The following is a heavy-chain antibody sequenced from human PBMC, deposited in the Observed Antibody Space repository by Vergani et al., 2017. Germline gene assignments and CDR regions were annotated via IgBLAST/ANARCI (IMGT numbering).Heavy chain of an antibody. CDR1: GGSFSGYY. CDR2: INHSGST. V-gene: IGHV4-34*01. CDR3: AKEDYYDSSGYLTYYGMDV. J-gene: IGHJ6*02. D-gene: IGHD3-22*01. Sequence: QVQLQQWGAGLLKPSETLSLTCAVYGGSFSGYYWSWIRQPPGKGLEWIGEINHSGSTNYNPSLKSRVTISVDTSKNQFSLKLSSVTAADTAVYYCAKEDYYDSSGYLTYYGMDVWGQGTTVTVSS.